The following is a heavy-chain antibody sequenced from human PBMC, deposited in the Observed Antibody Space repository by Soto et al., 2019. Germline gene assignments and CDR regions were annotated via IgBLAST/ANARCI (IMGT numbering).Heavy chain of an antibody. Sequence: PGGSLRLSCAASGFTFSSYAMHWVRQAPGKGLEWVAVISYDGSNKYYADSVKGRFTISRDNSKNTLYLQMNSLRAEDTAVYYCARDPSPDDSSRYYHYGMDVWGQATTVNVAS. CDR1: GFTFSSYA. D-gene: IGHD3-22*01. CDR3: ARDPSPDDSSRYYHYGMDV. V-gene: IGHV3-30-3*01. CDR2: ISYDGSNK. J-gene: IGHJ6*02.